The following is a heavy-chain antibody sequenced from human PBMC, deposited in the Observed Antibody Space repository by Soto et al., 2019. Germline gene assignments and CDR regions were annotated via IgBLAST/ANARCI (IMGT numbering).Heavy chain of an antibody. CDR2: ISGSGGST. J-gene: IGHJ4*02. V-gene: IGHV3-23*01. D-gene: IGHD4-17*01. Sequence: EVQLLESGGGLVQPGGSLRLSCAASGFTFSSYAMSWVRQAPGKGLAWVSAISGSGGSTYYADSVKGRFTISRDNSKNTLYLQMNSLRAEDTAVYYCAKDGAYGDYFDYWGQGTLVTVSS. CDR1: GFTFSSYA. CDR3: AKDGAYGDYFDY.